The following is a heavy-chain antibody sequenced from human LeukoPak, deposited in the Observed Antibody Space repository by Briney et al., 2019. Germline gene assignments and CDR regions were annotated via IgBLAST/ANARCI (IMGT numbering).Heavy chain of an antibody. Sequence: SETLSLTCAVYGGSFSGYYWSWIRQPPGKGLEGIGEINHSGSTNYNPSLKSQGTISVDTSENQVSLQLRSVTAADTAVYYCARLTKNDSGSFRFGKKKRGYMDVWGKGTTVTISS. CDR1: GGSFSGYY. D-gene: IGHD3-10*01. CDR3: ARLTKNDSGSFRFGKKKRGYMDV. J-gene: IGHJ6*03. V-gene: IGHV4-34*01. CDR2: INHSGST.